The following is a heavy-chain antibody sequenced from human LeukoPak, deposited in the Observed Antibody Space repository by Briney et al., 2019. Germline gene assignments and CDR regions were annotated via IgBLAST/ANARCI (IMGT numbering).Heavy chain of an antibody. D-gene: IGHD4-11*01. CDR3: AKGDYN. CDR2: IRSDGSQK. J-gene: IGHJ4*02. V-gene: IGHV3-30*02. CDR1: GFTFSSYA. Sequence: GGSLRLSCAASGFTFSSYAMSWVRQAPGKGLEWVAFIRSDGSQKYHADSVKGRFTISRDNAKNTLYVQMNSLRDEDTAVYYCAKGDYNWGQGTLVTVSS.